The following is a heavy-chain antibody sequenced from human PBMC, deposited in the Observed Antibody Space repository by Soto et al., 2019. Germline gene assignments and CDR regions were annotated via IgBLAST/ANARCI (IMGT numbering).Heavy chain of an antibody. Sequence: QITLKESGPTLVKPTQTLTLTCTFSGFSLSTSGVGVGWIRQPPGKALEWLAIIYWDDDERYGSALRSRLTLTKYTSKNNVVLTMTNLDPVDTATYCCAHSLTGSPIDCWGQGTLVTVSS. V-gene: IGHV2-5*05. CDR3: AHSLTGSPIDC. D-gene: IGHD3-9*01. CDR2: IYWDDDE. CDR1: GFSLSTSGVG. J-gene: IGHJ4*02.